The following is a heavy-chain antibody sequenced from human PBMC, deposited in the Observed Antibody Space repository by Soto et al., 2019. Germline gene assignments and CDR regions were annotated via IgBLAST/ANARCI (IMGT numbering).Heavy chain of an antibody. Sequence: PGGSLRLSCAASGFTFINAWMTWVRQAPGKALEWVGRIQSKTDGGTIDYAPPVKGRFTISRDDSENMLYPQMNSLKTEDTAVYYCTTGPADFWSGYYLDYWGQGALVTVSS. V-gene: IGHV3-15*01. D-gene: IGHD3-3*01. CDR2: IQSKTDGGTI. J-gene: IGHJ4*02. CDR1: GFTFINAW. CDR3: TTGPADFWSGYYLDY.